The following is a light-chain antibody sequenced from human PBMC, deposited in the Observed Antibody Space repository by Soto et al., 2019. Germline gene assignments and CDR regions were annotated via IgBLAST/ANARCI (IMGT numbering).Light chain of an antibody. V-gene: IGKV3-20*01. Sequence: EIVLTQSPGTLSLSPGESATLSCRDSQSVSSNYLAWYQQKPGQAPRLIIYGAYSRATGIPDRFSGSGSGTDFTLTISRLEPEDFVVYYCQQYGSSPPLTCGGGTKVDIK. J-gene: IGKJ4*01. CDR1: QSVSSNY. CDR2: GAY. CDR3: QQYGSSPPLT.